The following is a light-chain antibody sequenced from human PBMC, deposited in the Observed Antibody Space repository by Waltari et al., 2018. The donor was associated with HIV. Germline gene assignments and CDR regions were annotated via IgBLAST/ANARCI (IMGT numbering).Light chain of an antibody. CDR2: QDS. Sequence: SYELTQPPSVSVSPGQTASITCSGAKLGDQYACWYQQKPGQSPVRVIYQDSKRPSGIPERFSGYNSGNTATLSIGGTQAMDEADYYCQAWDSGTAVFGGGTKLTVL. CDR3: QAWDSGTAV. V-gene: IGLV3-1*01. J-gene: IGLJ3*02. CDR1: KLGDQY.